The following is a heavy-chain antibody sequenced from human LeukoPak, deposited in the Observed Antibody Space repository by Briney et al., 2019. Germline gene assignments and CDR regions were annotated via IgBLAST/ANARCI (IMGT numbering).Heavy chain of an antibody. J-gene: IGHJ4*02. CDR1: GFTFDDYG. CDR3: AKAYYYDSSGYYYFDY. D-gene: IGHD3-22*01. V-gene: IGHV3-20*01. Sequence: GGSLRLSCAASGFTFDDYGMSWVRQAPGKGLEWVSGINWNGGSTGYADSAKGRFTISRDNAKNSLYLQMNSLRAEDTALYHCAKAYYYDSSGYYYFDYWGQGTLVTVSS. CDR2: INWNGGST.